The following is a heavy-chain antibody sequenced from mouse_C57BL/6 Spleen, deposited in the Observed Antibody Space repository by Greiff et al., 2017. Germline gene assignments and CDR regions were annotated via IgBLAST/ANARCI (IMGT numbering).Heavy chain of an antibody. CDR3: ARDPSGAPVGGYSAMGF. V-gene: IGHV1-4*01. D-gene: IGHD1-3*01. J-gene: IGHJ4*01. CDR2: INPSSGYT. CDR1: GYTFTSYT. Sequence: QVQLQQSGAELARPGASVKMSCKASGYTFTSYTMHWVKQRPGQGLEWIGYINPSSGYTKYNQKFKDKATLTADKSSSTAYMQLSSLTSEDSAVYYCARDPSGAPVGGYSAMGFWGEGTSVTVSS.